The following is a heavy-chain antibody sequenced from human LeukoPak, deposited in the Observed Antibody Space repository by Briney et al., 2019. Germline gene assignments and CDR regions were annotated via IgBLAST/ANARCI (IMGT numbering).Heavy chain of an antibody. Sequence: ASVKVSCKASGYTFTGYYMHWVRQAPGQGLEWMGWINPNSGGTNYAQKFQGRVTMTRDTSISTAYMELSRLRSDDTAVYYCARDMTLKGSGSSQNWGQGTLVTVSS. CDR2: INPNSGGT. CDR1: GYTFTGYY. J-gene: IGHJ4*02. D-gene: IGHD3-10*01. CDR3: ARDMTLKGSGSSQN. V-gene: IGHV1-2*02.